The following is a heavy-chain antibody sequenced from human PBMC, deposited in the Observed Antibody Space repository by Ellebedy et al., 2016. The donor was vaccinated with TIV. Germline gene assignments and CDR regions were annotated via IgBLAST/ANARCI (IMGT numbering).Heavy chain of an antibody. V-gene: IGHV3-48*04. CDR1: GFTFSSYA. Sequence: PGGSLRLSCAASGFTFSSYAMSWVPQAPGKGLEWVSYISRNSVTIYYAVSVKGRFSIYRDNAKKSLYLQMHSLTPEDTAVYYCASRSPYYYMDVWGKGTTVTVSS. J-gene: IGHJ6*03. CDR3: ASRSPYYYMDV. CDR2: ISRNSVTI.